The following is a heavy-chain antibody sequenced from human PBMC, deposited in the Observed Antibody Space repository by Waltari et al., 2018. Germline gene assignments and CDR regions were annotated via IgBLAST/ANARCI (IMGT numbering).Heavy chain of an antibody. CDR2: ITNLGRT. CDR3: ARGSGSPYFDS. V-gene: IGHV4-4*08. J-gene: IGHJ4*01. CDR1: GDSATKYF. Sequence: QVQLLESGPGLVKPSETLSLTCSVPGDSATKYFWSWIRQPPGRGLEWIGYITNLGRTNYKASLKSRLTISVDASKKFFSLKMTSVTAADTAVYFCARGSGSPYFDSWGQGTLVTV. D-gene: IGHD3-10*01.